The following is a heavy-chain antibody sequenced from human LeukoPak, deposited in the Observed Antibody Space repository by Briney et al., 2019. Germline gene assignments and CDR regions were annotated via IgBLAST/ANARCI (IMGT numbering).Heavy chain of an antibody. CDR3: ARDTYYYDSSGYSYFDY. D-gene: IGHD3-22*01. J-gene: IGHJ4*02. CDR1: GYSISSGYY. CDR2: IYHSGST. Sequence: SETLSLTCAVSGYSISSGYYWGWIRQPPGKGLEWIGSIYHSGSTYYNPSLKSRVTISVDTPKNQFSLKLSSVTAADTAVYYCARDTYYYDSSGYSYFDYWGQGTLVTVSS. V-gene: IGHV4-38-2*02.